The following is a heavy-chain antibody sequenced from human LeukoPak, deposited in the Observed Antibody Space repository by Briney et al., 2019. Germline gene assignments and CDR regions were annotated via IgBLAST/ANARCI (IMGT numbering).Heavy chain of an antibody. CDR2: IYSGGST. J-gene: IGHJ4*02. CDR3: ARDPSGYYST. Sequence: GGSLRLSCAASGFIVSSNYMSWVRQALGKGLEWVSVIYSGGSTYYADSVKGRFTISRDNSKNTLYLQMNSLRAEDTAVYYCARDPSGYYSTWGQGTLVTVSS. CDR1: GFIVSSNY. V-gene: IGHV3-53*01. D-gene: IGHD3-22*01.